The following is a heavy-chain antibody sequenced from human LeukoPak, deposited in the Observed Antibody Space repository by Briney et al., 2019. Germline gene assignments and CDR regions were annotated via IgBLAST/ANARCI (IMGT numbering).Heavy chain of an antibody. V-gene: IGHV5-51*01. J-gene: IGHJ4*02. D-gene: IGHD6-19*01. Sequence: GESLQISCKGSGYSFTSYWIGWVRQMPGKGLEWMGIIYPGDSETRYSPSFQGQVTISADKSISTAYLQWSSLKASDTAMYYCARHTGGWFTSVHYFDYWGQGTLVTVSS. CDR1: GYSFTSYW. CDR3: ARHTGGWFTSVHYFDY. CDR2: IYPGDSET.